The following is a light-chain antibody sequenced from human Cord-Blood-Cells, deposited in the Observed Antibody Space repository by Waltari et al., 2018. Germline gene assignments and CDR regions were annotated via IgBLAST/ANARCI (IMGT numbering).Light chain of an antibody. Sequence: DLQMTHSPSLLSASVGARATITCHASQDISNYLNWDQQKPGKDPKLRTYDASKLETGVPSRFSGSGSGTDFTCTISSLQPEDIATYYCQQYDNLPDALGQGTKLELK. CDR2: DAS. J-gene: IGKJ2*01. CDR3: QQYDNLPDA. CDR1: QDISNY. V-gene: IGKV1-33*01.